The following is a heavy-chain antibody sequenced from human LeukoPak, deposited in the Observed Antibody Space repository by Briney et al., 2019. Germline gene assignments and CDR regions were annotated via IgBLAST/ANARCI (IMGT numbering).Heavy chain of an antibody. V-gene: IGHV1-18*01. Sequence: GASVKVSCKASGYTFTSYGITWVRQAPGQGLEWMGWISAYNGNTNYAQKLQGRVTMTTDTSTSTAYMELRSLRSDDTAVYYCARVHYYDSSGYYGYVDWGQGTLVTVSS. CDR3: ARVHYYDSSGYYGYVD. CDR2: ISAYNGNT. D-gene: IGHD3-22*01. CDR1: GYTFTSYG. J-gene: IGHJ4*02.